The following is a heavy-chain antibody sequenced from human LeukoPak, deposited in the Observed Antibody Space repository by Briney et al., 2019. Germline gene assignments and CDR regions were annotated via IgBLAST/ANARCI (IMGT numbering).Heavy chain of an antibody. V-gene: IGHV4-59*08. CDR3: ARGYYGRGDY. D-gene: IGHD3-10*02. J-gene: IGHJ4*02. Sequence: SETLSLTCTVSGGSISSYYWSWFRQPPGKGLEWIGYIYYSGSTYYNPSLKSRVTISVDTSKNQFSLKLSSVTAADTAVYYCARGYYGRGDYWGQGTLVTVSS. CDR2: IYYSGST. CDR1: GGSISSYY.